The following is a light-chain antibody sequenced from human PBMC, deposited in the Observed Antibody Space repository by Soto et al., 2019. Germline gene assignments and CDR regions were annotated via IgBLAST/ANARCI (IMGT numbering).Light chain of an antibody. J-gene: IGKJ1*01. CDR1: QGLDTN. V-gene: IGKV1-5*03. CDR2: KAS. Sequence: DIQMTQSPSSVSASVGDRVSITCRASQGLDTNLAWYQQKPGKAPKLLIYKASTLKSGVPSRFSGSGSGTEFTLTISSLQPDDFATYYCQHYNSYSEAFGQGTKVDIK. CDR3: QHYNSYSEA.